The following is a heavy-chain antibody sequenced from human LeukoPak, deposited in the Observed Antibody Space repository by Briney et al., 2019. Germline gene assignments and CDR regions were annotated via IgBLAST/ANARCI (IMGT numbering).Heavy chain of an antibody. D-gene: IGHD3-10*01. J-gene: IGHJ5*02. CDR2: IYTSGST. CDR3: ARDSPTGWFDP. Sequence: SETLSLTCTVSGGSISSGSYYWSWIRQPAGKGLEWIGRIYTSGSTNYNPSLKSRVTISVDTSKNQFPLKLSSVTAADTAVYYCARDSPTGWFDPWGQGTLVTVSS. CDR1: GGSISSGSYY. V-gene: IGHV4-61*02.